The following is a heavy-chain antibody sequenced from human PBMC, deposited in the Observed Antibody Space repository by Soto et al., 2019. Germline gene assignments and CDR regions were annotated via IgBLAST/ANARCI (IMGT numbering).Heavy chain of an antibody. CDR2: IYYSGST. V-gene: IGHV4-59*01. CDR3: ARDLLGTYGSGRPRGGMDV. CDR1: GGSISSYY. D-gene: IGHD3-10*01. Sequence: SETLSLTCTVSGGSISSYYWSWIRQPPGKGLEWIGYIYYSGSTNYNPSLKSRVTISVDTSKNQFSLKLSSVTAADTAVYYCARDLLGTYGSGRPRGGMDVWGQGTTVTVSS. J-gene: IGHJ6*02.